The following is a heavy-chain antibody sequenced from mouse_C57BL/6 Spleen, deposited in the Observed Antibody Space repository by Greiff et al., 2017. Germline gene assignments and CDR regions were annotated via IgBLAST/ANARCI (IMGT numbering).Heavy chain of an antibody. CDR2: ISSGSSTL. J-gene: IGHJ4*01. V-gene: IGHV5-17*01. Sequence: EVMLVESGGGLVKPGGSLKLSCAASGFTFSDYGMHWVRQAPEKGLEWVAYISSGSSTLYYADTVKGRFTISRDNAKNTLFLQMTSLRSEDTAMYYCARKRNAMDYWGQGTSVTVSS. CDR1: GFTFSDYG. CDR3: ARKRNAMDY.